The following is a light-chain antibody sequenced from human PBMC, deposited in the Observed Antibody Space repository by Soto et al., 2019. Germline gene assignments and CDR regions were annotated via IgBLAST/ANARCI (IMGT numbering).Light chain of an antibody. CDR3: QQSYNTPRT. CDR2: AAS. CDR1: QSIRNY. J-gene: IGKJ1*01. Sequence: DIQMTQSPSSLSASVGDRVTITCRASQSIRNYLNWYQQKPGKAPKVLIYAASSLQSGVPSRFSGSVSGTDFTLTISRLQPEDFATYYCQQSYNTPRTFGQGTKVEIK. V-gene: IGKV1-39*01.